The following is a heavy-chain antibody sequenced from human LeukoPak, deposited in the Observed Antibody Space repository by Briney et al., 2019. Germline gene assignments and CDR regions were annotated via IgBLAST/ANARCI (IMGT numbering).Heavy chain of an antibody. CDR3: ARGKYSPAGRLIDY. CDR2: INPNSGGT. D-gene: IGHD6-13*01. V-gene: IGHV1-2*02. Sequence: ASVTVSCKSSGYTFTGYHLHWLRQAPGQGLEWMGWINPNSGGTSYAQKFQGRVTMTWDTSISTVYMELSRLLSDDTAVYYCARGKYSPAGRLIDYWGQGTLVTVSS. CDR1: GYTFTGYH. J-gene: IGHJ4*02.